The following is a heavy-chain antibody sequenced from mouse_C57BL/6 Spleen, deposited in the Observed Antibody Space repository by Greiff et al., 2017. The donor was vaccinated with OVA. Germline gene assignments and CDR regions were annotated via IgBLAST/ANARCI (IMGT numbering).Heavy chain of an antibody. CDR3: AEGGAGDYFDY. Sequence: VQLQQSGPELVKPGASVKISCKASGYAFSSSWMNWVKQRPGKGLEWIGRIYPGDGDTNYNGKFKGKATLTADKSSSTAYMQLSSLTSEDSAVYFCAEGGAGDYFDYWGQGTTLTVSS. CDR1: GYAFSSSW. J-gene: IGHJ2*01. V-gene: IGHV1-82*01. CDR2: IYPGDGDT.